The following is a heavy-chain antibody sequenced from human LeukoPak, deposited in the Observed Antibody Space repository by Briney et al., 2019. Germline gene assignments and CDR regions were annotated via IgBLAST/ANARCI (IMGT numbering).Heavy chain of an antibody. J-gene: IGHJ4*02. V-gene: IGHV4-34*01. Sequence: SETLSLTCAVYGGSFSGYYWSWIRQPPGKGREWIGEINHSGSTNYNPSLKSRVTISVDTSKNQFSLKPSSVTAADTAVYYCARGLDIVVVPAAALYFDYWGQGTLVTVSS. D-gene: IGHD2-2*03. CDR1: GGSFSGYY. CDR2: INHSGST. CDR3: ARGLDIVVVPAAALYFDY.